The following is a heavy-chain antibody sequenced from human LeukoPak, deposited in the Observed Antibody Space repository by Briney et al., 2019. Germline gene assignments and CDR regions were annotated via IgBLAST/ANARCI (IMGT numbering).Heavy chain of an antibody. CDR3: ARGKQQLVYDYFDY. J-gene: IGHJ4*02. Sequence: SQTLSLTCTVSGGSISSGDYYWSWIRQPPGKGLEWIGYIYYSGSTDYNPSLKSRVTISVDTSKNQFSLKLSSVTAADTAVYYCARGKQQLVYDYFDYWGQGTLVTVSS. CDR2: IYYSGST. CDR1: GGSISSGDYY. D-gene: IGHD6-13*01. V-gene: IGHV4-30-4*08.